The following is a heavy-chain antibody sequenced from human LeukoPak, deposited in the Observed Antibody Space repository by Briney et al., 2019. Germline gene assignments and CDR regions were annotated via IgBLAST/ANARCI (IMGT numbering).Heavy chain of an antibody. V-gene: IGHV3-30*02. J-gene: IGHJ6*03. D-gene: IGHD1-14*01. CDR2: IRYDGSNK. CDR3: AKDITEYYGYYYYYYMDV. CDR1: GFTFSTYG. Sequence: GGSLRLSCAASGFTFSTYGMHWVRRAPGKGLEWVAFIRYDGSNKYYADSVKGRFTISRDNSKNTLYLQMNSLRAEDTAVYYCAKDITEYYGYYYYYYMDVCGKGTTVTISS.